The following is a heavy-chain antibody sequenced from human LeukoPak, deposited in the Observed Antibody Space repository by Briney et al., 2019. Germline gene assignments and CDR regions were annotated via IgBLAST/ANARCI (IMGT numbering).Heavy chain of an antibody. J-gene: IGHJ4*02. CDR3: ARQNYDSSGYPPYFDY. CDR1: GGSFSGYY. D-gene: IGHD3-22*01. CDR2: KFYSGST. V-gene: IGHV4-59*08. Sequence: SETLSLTCAVYGGSFSGYYWSWIRQPPGKGLEWIGYKFYSGSTNYNPSLKSRVTISVDTSKNQLSLKLSSVTAADTAVYYCARQNYDSSGYPPYFDYWGQGIPVTVSS.